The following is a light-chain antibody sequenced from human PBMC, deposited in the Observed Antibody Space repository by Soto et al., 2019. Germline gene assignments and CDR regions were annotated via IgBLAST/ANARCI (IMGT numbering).Light chain of an antibody. Sequence: DIQMTQSPSSLSASVGDRVTITCRASQSISSYLNWYQQKPGKAPKLLIYAASSLQSGVPSRFSGSGSGTDFNLTISSLQTEDFATYYCQQSYSTSRTFGQGTKVEIK. V-gene: IGKV1-39*01. J-gene: IGKJ1*01. CDR3: QQSYSTSRT. CDR2: AAS. CDR1: QSISSY.